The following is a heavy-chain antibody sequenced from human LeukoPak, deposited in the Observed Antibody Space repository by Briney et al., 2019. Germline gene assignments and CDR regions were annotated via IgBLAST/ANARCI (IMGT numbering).Heavy chain of an antibody. V-gene: IGHV3-49*04. Sequence: PGGSLRLSCAAYGFTFSNYAMSWVRQAPGKGLEWVGFIRSKAYGGTTEYAASVKGRFTISRDDSKSIAYLQMNSLKTEDTAVYYCTYGDPDIWGQGTMVTVSS. CDR3: TYGDPDI. J-gene: IGHJ3*02. CDR2: IRSKAYGGTT. D-gene: IGHD4-17*01. CDR1: GFTFSNYA.